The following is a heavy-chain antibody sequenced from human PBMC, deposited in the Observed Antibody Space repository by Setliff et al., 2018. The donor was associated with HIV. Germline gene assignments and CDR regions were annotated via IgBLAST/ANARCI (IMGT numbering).Heavy chain of an antibody. D-gene: IGHD6-19*01. Sequence: VASVKVSCKTSGYTFTNFGISWVRQAPGHGLEWMGWISPNFGHTNYAQNFHGRITLTVDTSTSRAYMELRSLRSDDTAVYFCARLGSGWSDSYYYAMDVWGQGTTVTVSS. CDR1: GYTFTNFG. V-gene: IGHV1-18*01. CDR3: ARLGSGWSDSYYYAMDV. J-gene: IGHJ6*02. CDR2: ISPNFGHT.